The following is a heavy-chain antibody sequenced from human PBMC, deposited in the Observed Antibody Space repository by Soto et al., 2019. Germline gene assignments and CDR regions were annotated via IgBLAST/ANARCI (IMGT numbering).Heavy chain of an antibody. CDR3: ARDLDDYRNRWFDP. CDR2: IYYSGST. V-gene: IGHV4-61*01. Sequence: SETLSLTCTVSGGSVSSGSYYWSWIRQPPGKGLEWIGYIYYSGSTNYNPSLKSRVTISVDTSKNQFSLKLSSVTAADTAVYYCARDLDDYRNRWFDPWGQGTLVTVSS. D-gene: IGHD4-4*01. J-gene: IGHJ5*02. CDR1: GGSVSSGSYY.